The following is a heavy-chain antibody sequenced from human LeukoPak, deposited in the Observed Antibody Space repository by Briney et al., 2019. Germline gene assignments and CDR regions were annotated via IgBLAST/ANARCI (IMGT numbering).Heavy chain of an antibody. D-gene: IGHD3-9*01. CDR3: ARLTKGRYFDYIFDY. Sequence: KPSETLSLTCTVSGGSISSYYWSWIRQPPGKGLEWIAYIYYSGSTYSNPTLKSRVTMSVDTSKNQFSLKLSSVTAADTAVYYCARLTKGRYFDYIFDYWGQGTLLTVSS. J-gene: IGHJ4*02. V-gene: IGHV4-59*04. CDR2: IYYSGST. CDR1: GGSISSYY.